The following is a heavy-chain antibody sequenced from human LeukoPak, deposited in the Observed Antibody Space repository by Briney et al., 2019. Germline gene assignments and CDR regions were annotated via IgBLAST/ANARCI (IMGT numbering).Heavy chain of an antibody. CDR2: ISGSSSYI. Sequence: GGSLRLSCAASGFTFSSYSMNWVRQAPGKGLEWVSYISGSSSYIYYADSVKGRLTISRDNAKNSLYLQMNSLRAEDTAVYFCARDTGMVSSDYGLDVWGKGTTVIVSS. D-gene: IGHD5-18*01. J-gene: IGHJ6*04. CDR1: GFTFSSYS. V-gene: IGHV3-21*01. CDR3: ARDTGMVSSDYGLDV.